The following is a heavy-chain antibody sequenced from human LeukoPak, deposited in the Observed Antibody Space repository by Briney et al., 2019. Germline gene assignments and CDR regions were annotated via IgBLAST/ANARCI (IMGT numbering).Heavy chain of an antibody. V-gene: IGHV4-59*10. CDR3: ARSHQSVGATQVFYYYYGMDV. CDR1: GGSFSSYY. Sequence: PSETLSLTCAVYGGSFSSYYWSWIRQPAGKGLEWIGRIYTSGSTNYNPSLKSRVTMSVDTSKNQFSLKLSSVTAADTAVYYCARSHQSVGATQVFYYYYGMDVWGQGTTVTVSS. CDR2: IYTSGST. D-gene: IGHD1-26*01. J-gene: IGHJ6*02.